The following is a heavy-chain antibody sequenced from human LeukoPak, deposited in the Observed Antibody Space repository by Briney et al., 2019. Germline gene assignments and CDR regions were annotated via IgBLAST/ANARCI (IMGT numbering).Heavy chain of an antibody. CDR1: GFTFSSYS. D-gene: IGHD1-1*01. J-gene: IGHJ4*02. CDR3: ARILTTGKTISY. Sequence: GGSLSLSCEASGFTFSSYSMNWVRQAPGKGLEWVSYITSSSSTIYYADSVKGRFTISRDNAKNSLYLQMNSLRAEDTAVYYCARILTTGKTISYWGQGTLVTVSS. V-gene: IGHV3-48*01. CDR2: ITSSSSTI.